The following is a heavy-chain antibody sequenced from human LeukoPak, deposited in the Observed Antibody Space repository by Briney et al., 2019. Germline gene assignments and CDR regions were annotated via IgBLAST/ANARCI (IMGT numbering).Heavy chain of an antibody. J-gene: IGHJ6*02. CDR2: INHSGST. CDR3: ARGGGNSRRHYYYYYGMDV. CDR1: GGSFSGYY. V-gene: IGHV4-34*01. D-gene: IGHD4-23*01. Sequence: SETLSLTCAVYGGSFSGYYWSWIRQPPGKGLEWIGEINHSGSTNYNPSLKSRVTISVDTSKNQISLKLSSVTAADTAVYYCARGGGNSRRHYYYYYGMDVWGQGTTVTVSS.